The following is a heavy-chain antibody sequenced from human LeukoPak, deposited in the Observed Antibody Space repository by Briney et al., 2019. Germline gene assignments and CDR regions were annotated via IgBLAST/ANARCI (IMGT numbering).Heavy chain of an antibody. V-gene: IGHV3-23*01. CDR2: ISGSGGST. J-gene: IGHJ4*02. CDR1: GFTFSNYG. Sequence: GGSLRLSCAASGFTFSNYGMHWVRQAPGKGLEWVSAISGSGGSTYYGDSVKGRFTISRDNSKNTLYLQMNSLRADDTAVYYCAKVLLRFLDFDYWGQGTLVTVSS. D-gene: IGHD3-3*01. CDR3: AKVLLRFLDFDY.